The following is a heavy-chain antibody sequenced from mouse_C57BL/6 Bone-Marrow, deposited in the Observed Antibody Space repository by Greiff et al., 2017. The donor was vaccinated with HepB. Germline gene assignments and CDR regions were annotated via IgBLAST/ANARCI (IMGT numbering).Heavy chain of an antibody. V-gene: IGHV5-6*01. CDR2: ISSGGSYT. CDR1: GFTFSSYG. Sequence: EVKVVESGGDLVKPGGSLKLSCAASGFTFSSYGMSWVRQTPDKRLEWVATISSGGSYTYYPDSVKGRFTISRDNAKNTLYLQMSSLKAADTAMYYCARPRYFDVWGTGTTVTVSS. J-gene: IGHJ1*03. CDR3: ARPRYFDV.